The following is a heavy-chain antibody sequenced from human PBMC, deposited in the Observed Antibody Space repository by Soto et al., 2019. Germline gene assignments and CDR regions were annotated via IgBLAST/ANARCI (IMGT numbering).Heavy chain of an antibody. D-gene: IGHD1-26*01. Sequence: GASVKVSCKASGYTFTGYYMHWVRQAPGQGLEWMGWINPNSGGTNYAQKFQGWVTMTRDTSISTAYMELSRLRSDDTAVYYCARGCPEEWEQLLGYNWFDPWGQGTLVTVSS. CDR2: INPNSGGT. J-gene: IGHJ5*02. V-gene: IGHV1-2*04. CDR3: ARGCPEEWEQLLGYNWFDP. CDR1: GYTFTGYY.